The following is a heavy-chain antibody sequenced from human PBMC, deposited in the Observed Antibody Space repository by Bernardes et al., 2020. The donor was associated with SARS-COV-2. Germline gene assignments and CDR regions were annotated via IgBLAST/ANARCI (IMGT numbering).Heavy chain of an antibody. V-gene: IGHV1-2*02. D-gene: IGHD3-22*01. CDR3: ALPPTNYDRYGMDV. CDR1: GYTFTGYY. Sequence: ASVKVSCKASGYTFTGYYIHWVRQPPGQGLEWMGWINPNSGGTTYAQKFQGRVTMTRDTSINTAYMELSSLRSDDTAVYYCALPPTNYDRYGMDVWGQGTTVTVSS. CDR2: INPNSGGT. J-gene: IGHJ6*02.